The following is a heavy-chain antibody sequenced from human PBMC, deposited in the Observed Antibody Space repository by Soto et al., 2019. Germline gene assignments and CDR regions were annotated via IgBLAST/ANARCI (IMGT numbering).Heavy chain of an antibody. J-gene: IGHJ4*02. Sequence: GGSLRLSCAASGFTFSNAWMSWVRQAPGKGLEWVGRIKSKTDGGTTDYAAPVKGRFTISRDDSKSTLYLQMNSLKTEDTAVYYCTTDVRGRDIVATTHLLRRADLDYWGQGTLVTVSS. V-gene: IGHV3-15*01. D-gene: IGHD5-12*01. CDR2: IKSKTDGGTT. CDR1: GFTFSNAW. CDR3: TTDVRGRDIVATTHLLRRADLDY.